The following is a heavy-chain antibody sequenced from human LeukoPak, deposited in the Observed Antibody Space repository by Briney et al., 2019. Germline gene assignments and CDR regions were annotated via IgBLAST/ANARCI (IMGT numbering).Heavy chain of an antibody. V-gene: IGHV1-2*02. CDR1: GYSFKTYA. Sequence: GASVKVSCKTSGYSFKTYAVSWVRQAPGQGLEWMGWINPNSGGTNYAQKFQGRVTMTRDTSISTAYMELSRLRSDDTAVYYCARVRQWLANFDYWGQGTLVTVSS. CDR3: ARVRQWLANFDY. CDR2: INPNSGGT. D-gene: IGHD6-19*01. J-gene: IGHJ4*02.